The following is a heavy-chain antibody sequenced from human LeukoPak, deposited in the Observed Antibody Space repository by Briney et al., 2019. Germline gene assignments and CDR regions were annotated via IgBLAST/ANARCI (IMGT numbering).Heavy chain of an antibody. CDR1: GFTFSSYA. D-gene: IGHD6-19*01. CDR2: ISYDGSNK. CDR3: ARLDPSIAVAGSIGY. Sequence: GGSLRLSCAASGFTFSSYAMHWVRQAPGKGLEWVAVISYDGSNKYYADSVKGRFTISRDNAKNSLYLQMNSLRAEDTAVYYCARLDPSIAVAGSIGYWGQGTLVTVSS. J-gene: IGHJ4*02. V-gene: IGHV3-30-3*01.